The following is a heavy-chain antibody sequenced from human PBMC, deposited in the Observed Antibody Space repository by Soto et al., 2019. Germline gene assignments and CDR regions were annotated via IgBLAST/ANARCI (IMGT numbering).Heavy chain of an antibody. D-gene: IGHD2-15*01. CDR3: ARGYCSGGTCYDK. Sequence: VKVSCKASGYTFTSYDINWVRQATGQGLEWMGWMNPNSGNTGYAQRFQGRVTMTRNTSISTAYMELSSLRSEDTAVYYCARGYCSGGTCYDKWGQGTLVTVSS. CDR1: GYTFTSYD. J-gene: IGHJ4*02. V-gene: IGHV1-8*01. CDR2: MNPNSGNT.